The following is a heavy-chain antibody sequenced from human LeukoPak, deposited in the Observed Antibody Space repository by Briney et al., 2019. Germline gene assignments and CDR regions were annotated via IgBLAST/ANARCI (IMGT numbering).Heavy chain of an antibody. CDR2: ISGSSSYT. CDR3: ASRRSGYENY. D-gene: IGHD5-12*01. Sequence: GGSLRLSCAASGFTFSDYYMSWIRQAPGKGLESVSYISGSSSYTNYADSVKGRFTISRDNAENSLFLQMNSLRAEDTAVYYCASRRSGYENYWGQGTLVTVSS. J-gene: IGHJ4*02. CDR1: GFTFSDYY. V-gene: IGHV3-11*06.